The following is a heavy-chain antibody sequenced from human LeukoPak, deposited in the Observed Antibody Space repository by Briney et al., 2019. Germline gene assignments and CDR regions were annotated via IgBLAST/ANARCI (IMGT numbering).Heavy chain of an antibody. CDR2: VYYNGVT. V-gene: IGHV4-59*01. Sequence: SETLSLTCTVSGGSISNYYWSWIRQPPGKGLEWIGYVYYNGVTHYNPSLQSRISISVDMSKNQFSLKVTSVTAADTAVYYCARDAGTCSSTSCSDYLDFWGQGTQVTVSS. CDR1: GGSISNYY. CDR3: ARDAGTCSSTSCSDYLDF. J-gene: IGHJ4*02. D-gene: IGHD2-2*01.